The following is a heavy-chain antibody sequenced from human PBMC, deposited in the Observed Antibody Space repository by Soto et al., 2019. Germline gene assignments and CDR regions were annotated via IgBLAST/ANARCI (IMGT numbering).Heavy chain of an antibody. CDR1: GFTFSSYA. D-gene: IGHD4-4*01. CDR2: ISGSGGST. J-gene: IGHJ5*02. Sequence: GGSLRLSCAASGFTFSSYAMSWVRQAPGKGLEWVSAISGSGGSTYYADSVKGRFTISRDNSKNTLYLQMNSLRAEDTAVYYCAKASRRTVTTFEIPSSFDPWGQGTLVTVSS. V-gene: IGHV3-23*01. CDR3: AKASRRTVTTFEIPSSFDP.